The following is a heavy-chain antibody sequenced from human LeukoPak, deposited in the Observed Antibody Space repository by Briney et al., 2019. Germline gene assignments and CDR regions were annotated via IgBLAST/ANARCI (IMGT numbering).Heavy chain of an antibody. D-gene: IGHD4-11*01. V-gene: IGHV3-23*01. CDR1: GFTFSSYW. J-gene: IGHJ4*02. Sequence: GGSLRLSCAASGFTFSSYWMHWVRQAPGKGLEWVSAISGSGGSTYYADSVKGRFAISRDNSKNTLYLQMNSLRAEDTAVYYCATRYSTVQDYWGQGTLVTVSS. CDR3: ATRYSTVQDY. CDR2: ISGSGGST.